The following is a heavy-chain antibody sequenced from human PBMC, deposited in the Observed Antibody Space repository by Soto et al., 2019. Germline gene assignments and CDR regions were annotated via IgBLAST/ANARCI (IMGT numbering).Heavy chain of an antibody. D-gene: IGHD3-3*01. V-gene: IGHV1-46*01. Sequence: ASVKVSCKASGYTFTSYYMHWVRQAPGQGLEWKGIINLSGGSTSYAQKYKGRVTMTRDTSTSTVYMELSSLRSEDTAVYYCARATGPVEWLSRRTNGKYYYYGMDVWGQGTTVTVSS. CDR1: GYTFTSYY. CDR3: ARATGPVEWLSRRTNGKYYYYGMDV. CDR2: INLSGGST. J-gene: IGHJ6*02.